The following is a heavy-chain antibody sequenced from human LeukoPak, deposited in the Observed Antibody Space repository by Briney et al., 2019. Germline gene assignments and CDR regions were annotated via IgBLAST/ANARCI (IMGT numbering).Heavy chain of an antibody. CDR2: ISGSGGST. CDR1: GFTFSSYA. D-gene: IGHD5-24*01. V-gene: IGHV3-23*01. CDR3: ARGDGYNGFDY. J-gene: IGHJ4*02. Sequence: GGSLRLSCAASGFTFSSYAMSWVRQAPGKGLEWVSAISGSGGSTYYADSVKGRFTISRDNSKNSLYLQMNSLRAEDTAVYYCARGDGYNGFDYWGQGTLVTVSS.